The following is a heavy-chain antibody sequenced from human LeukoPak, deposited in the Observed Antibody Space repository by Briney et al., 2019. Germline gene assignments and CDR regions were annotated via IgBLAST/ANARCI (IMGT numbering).Heavy chain of an antibody. D-gene: IGHD3-10*01. CDR1: GGSISSYY. CDR3: ARRFYGSGSYSELFDY. Sequence: SETLSLTCTVSGGSISSYYWSWIRQPPGKGLEWIGYIYYSGSTNYNPSLKSRVTISVDKSKNQFSLKLSSVTAADTAVYYCARRFYGSGSYSELFDYWGQGTLVTVSS. V-gene: IGHV4-59*12. J-gene: IGHJ4*02. CDR2: IYYSGST.